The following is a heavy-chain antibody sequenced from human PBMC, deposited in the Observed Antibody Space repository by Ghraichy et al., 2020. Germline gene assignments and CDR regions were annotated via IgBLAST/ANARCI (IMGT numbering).Heavy chain of an antibody. CDR2: FDPEDGET. CDR1: GYTLTELS. Sequence: ASVKVSCKVSGYTLTELSMHWVRQAPGKGLEWMGGFDPEDGETIYAQKFQGRVTMTEDTSTDTAYMELSSLRSEDTAVYYCATRRNAAAGLDYWGQGTLVTVSS. CDR3: ATRRNAAAGLDY. J-gene: IGHJ4*02. V-gene: IGHV1-24*01. D-gene: IGHD6-13*01.